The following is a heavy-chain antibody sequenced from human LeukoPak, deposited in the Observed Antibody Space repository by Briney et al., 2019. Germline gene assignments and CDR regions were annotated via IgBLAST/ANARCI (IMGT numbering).Heavy chain of an antibody. CDR2: IYYSGST. Sequence: SETLSLTCTVCGGSISSSSYYWGWIRQPPGKGLEWIGSIYYSGSTYYNPSLKSRVTISVDTSKNQFSLKLSSVTAADTAVYYCENSGYYYPFDVWGQGTLVTVSS. J-gene: IGHJ4*01. V-gene: IGHV4-39*01. CDR3: ENSGYYYPFDV. CDR1: GGSISSSSYY. D-gene: IGHD3-22*01.